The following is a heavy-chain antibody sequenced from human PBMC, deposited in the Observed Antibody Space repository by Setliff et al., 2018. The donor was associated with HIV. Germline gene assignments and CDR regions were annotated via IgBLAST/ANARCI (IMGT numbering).Heavy chain of an antibody. CDR1: GASISSSNYY. Sequence: LSLTCTVSGASISSSNYYWGWIRQPPGKGLEWIGGIYYSGSTYYNPSLKSRLTISVDTSKNQFSLKLSSVTAADTAVYYCAKGVKWLDPWGQGTLVTVSS. CDR3: AKGVKWLDP. J-gene: IGHJ5*02. D-gene: IGHD3-16*01. V-gene: IGHV4-39*01. CDR2: IYYSGST.